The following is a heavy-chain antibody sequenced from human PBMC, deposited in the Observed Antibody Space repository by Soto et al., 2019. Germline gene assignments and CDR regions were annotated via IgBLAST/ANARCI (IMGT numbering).Heavy chain of an antibody. V-gene: IGHV3-23*01. J-gene: IGHJ2*01. CDR1: GFTFSNYA. CDR3: ASWLLQEHAYDL. D-gene: IGHD3-16*01. Sequence: PGGSLRLSCAASGFTFSNYAINWVRQSPGKGLEWVSVISGSVGSTYYADSVKGRFISSRDNSKTIVYLQMNSLRPEDTAVYYCASWLLQEHAYDLW. CDR2: ISGSVGST.